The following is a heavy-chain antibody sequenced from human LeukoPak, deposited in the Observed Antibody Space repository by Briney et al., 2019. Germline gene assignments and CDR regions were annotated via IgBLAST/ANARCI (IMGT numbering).Heavy chain of an antibody. J-gene: IGHJ4*02. CDR2: IHSDGSST. D-gene: IGHD1-26*01. CDR1: GFNFSSYW. CDR3: TRDRIGGGSYPLDY. Sequence: PGGSLRLSCAAPGFNFSSYWMNWGRQAPGKGLVWVSRIHSDGSSTTYADSVKGRFTISRDNAKNTLYLQMNSLRAEDTAVYYCTRDRIGGGSYPLDYWGQGTLVTVSS. V-gene: IGHV3-74*01.